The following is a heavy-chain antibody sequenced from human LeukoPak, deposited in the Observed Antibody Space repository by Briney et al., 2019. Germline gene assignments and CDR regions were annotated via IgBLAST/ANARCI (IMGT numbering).Heavy chain of an antibody. CDR3: ARSKRSGYPPLNYYMDV. J-gene: IGHJ6*03. CDR1: GGSFSGYY. V-gene: IGHV4-34*01. Sequence: SETLSLTCAVYGGSFSGYYWSWIRQPPGKGLEWIGEINHSGSTNYNPSLKSRVTISVDTSKNQFSLKLSSVTAADTAVYYCARSKRSGYPPLNYYMDVWGKGTTVTVSS. CDR2: INHSGST. D-gene: IGHD3-3*01.